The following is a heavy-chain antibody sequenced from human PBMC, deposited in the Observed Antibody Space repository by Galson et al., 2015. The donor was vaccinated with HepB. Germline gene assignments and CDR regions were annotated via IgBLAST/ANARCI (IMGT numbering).Heavy chain of an antibody. V-gene: IGHV3-21*01. D-gene: IGHD6-13*01. CDR3: VREVGIAAAGTSDY. CDR2: ISSSSTYI. Sequence: SLRLSCAASGFTFSSYSMNWVRQAPGKGLEWVSSISSSSTYIYYADSVKGRFTISRDNAKNSLYLQMNSLRAEDMAVYYCVREVGIAAAGTSDYWGQGTLVTVSS. CDR1: GFTFSSYS. J-gene: IGHJ4*02.